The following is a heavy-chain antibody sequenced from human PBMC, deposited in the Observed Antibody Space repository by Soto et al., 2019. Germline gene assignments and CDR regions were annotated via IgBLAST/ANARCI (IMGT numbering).Heavy chain of an antibody. V-gene: IGHV4-59*01. J-gene: IGHJ4*02. Sequence: SETLSLTCTVAGGSISSYYWSWIRQPPGKGLEWIGYIYYSGSTNYNPSLKSRVTISVDTSKNQFSLKLSSVTAADTAVYYCARAVGYCSGGSCRTFDYWGQGTLVTVSS. CDR2: IYYSGST. CDR1: GGSISSYY. CDR3: ARAVGYCSGGSCRTFDY. D-gene: IGHD2-15*01.